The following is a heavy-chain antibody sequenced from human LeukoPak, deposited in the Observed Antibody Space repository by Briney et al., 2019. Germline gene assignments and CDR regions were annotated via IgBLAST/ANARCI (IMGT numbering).Heavy chain of an antibody. V-gene: IGHV4-4*07. J-gene: IGHJ4*02. CDR1: GGSISSYY. CDR3: AKGGYGTARPFDY. Sequence: SETLSLTCTVSGGSISSYYWSWIRQPAGKGLEWIGRFYSSVSTNYNPSLKSRITMSVDTSKNQFSLKLSSVTAADTAVYYCAKGGYGTARPFDYWGQGTLVTVSS. D-gene: IGHD6-6*01. CDR2: FYSSVST.